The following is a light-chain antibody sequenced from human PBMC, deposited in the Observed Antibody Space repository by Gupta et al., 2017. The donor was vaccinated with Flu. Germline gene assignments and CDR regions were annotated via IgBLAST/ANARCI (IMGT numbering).Light chain of an antibody. CDR1: RSVKRN. Sequence: DTLSVSPGDTVTLSCRATRSVKRNLAWYQQKPGQPPRLLIYGASSRAPGTPTTFSGSGSGTEFTLTISSLQSEDFAVYYCQQYNNWPPLTFGGGTKVEIK. V-gene: IGKV3-15*01. CDR3: QQYNNWPPLT. CDR2: GAS. J-gene: IGKJ4*01.